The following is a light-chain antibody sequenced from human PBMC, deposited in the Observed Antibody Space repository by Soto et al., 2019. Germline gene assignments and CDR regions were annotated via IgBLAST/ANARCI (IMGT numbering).Light chain of an antibody. CDR1: QNIGRW. CDR3: LQHYTYLWT. Sequence: DIQMTQSPSTLSASIGDRVTISCRASQNIGRWLAWYQQKPGTAPNLLIYHASNLRGGVPSRFSGGGSGTEFTLTISSLQPEDFATYYCLQHYTYLWTFSQGTKVDNK. J-gene: IGKJ1*01. CDR2: HAS. V-gene: IGKV1-5*01.